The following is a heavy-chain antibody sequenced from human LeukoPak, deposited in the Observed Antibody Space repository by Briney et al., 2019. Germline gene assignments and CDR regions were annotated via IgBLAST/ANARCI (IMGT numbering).Heavy chain of an antibody. CDR3: ARGFAPRQLLLGRVMAAYAYFDY. CDR1: GGSFSGYY. Sequence: PSETLSLTCAVYGGSFSGYYWSWIRQPPGKGLEWIGEINHSGSTNYNPSLKSRVTISVDTSKNQFSLKLSSVTAADTAVYYCARGFAPRQLLLGRVMAAYAYFDYWGQGTLVTVSS. CDR2: INHSGST. J-gene: IGHJ4*02. V-gene: IGHV4-34*01. D-gene: IGHD2-2*01.